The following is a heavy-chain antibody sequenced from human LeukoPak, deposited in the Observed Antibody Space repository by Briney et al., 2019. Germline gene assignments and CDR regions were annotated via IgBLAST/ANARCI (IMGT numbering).Heavy chain of an antibody. CDR3: ARGPYSSSLGGIDY. CDR2: IYTSGST. J-gene: IGHJ4*02. Sequence: PSETLSLTCTVSGGSISSYYWSWIRQPAGKGLEWIGRIYTSGSTNYNPSLKSRVTMTVDTSKNQFSLKLSPVTAADTAVYYCARGPYSSSLGGIDYWGQGTLVTVSS. D-gene: IGHD6-13*01. V-gene: IGHV4-4*07. CDR1: GGSISSYY.